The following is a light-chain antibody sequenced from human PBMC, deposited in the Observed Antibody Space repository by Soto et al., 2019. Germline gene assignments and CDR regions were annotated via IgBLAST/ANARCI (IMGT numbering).Light chain of an antibody. J-gene: IGKJ1*01. CDR1: QSVGTY. V-gene: IGKV1-39*01. CDR3: QQSYSNPRT. Sequence: DIQVTQSPSSLSASVGDRVTITCRASQSVGTYLNWYRHKPGKAPTLLIYGVSSLHSGVPSRFSGSGSETEFTLTISSLQPEDFATYYFQQSYSNPRTFGQGTKVEIK. CDR2: GVS.